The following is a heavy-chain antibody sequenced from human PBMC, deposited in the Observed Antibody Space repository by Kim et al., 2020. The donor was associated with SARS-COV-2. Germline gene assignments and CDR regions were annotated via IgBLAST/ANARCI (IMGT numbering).Heavy chain of an antibody. CDR2: SRP. Sequence: SRPSYADSGKGRFTISRDNAKNTLFLQMNSLRAEDTAVYYCARHITTTLDVWGQGTTVTVSS. J-gene: IGHJ6*02. V-gene: IGHV3-74*01. D-gene: IGHD3-10*01. CDR3: ARHITTTLDV.